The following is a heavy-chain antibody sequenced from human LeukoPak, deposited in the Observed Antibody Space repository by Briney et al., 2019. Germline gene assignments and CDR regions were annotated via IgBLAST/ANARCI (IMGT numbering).Heavy chain of an antibody. CDR2: MNPNSGNT. J-gene: IGHJ5*02. V-gene: IGHV1-8*01. D-gene: IGHD6-19*01. Sequence: ASVKVSCKASGYTFTSYDINWVRQATGQGLKWMGWMNPNSGNTGYAQKFQGRVTMTRNTSISTAYMELSSLRSEDTAVYYCARYSSGWYTNWFDPWGQGTLVTVSS. CDR1: GYTFTSYD. CDR3: ARYSSGWYTNWFDP.